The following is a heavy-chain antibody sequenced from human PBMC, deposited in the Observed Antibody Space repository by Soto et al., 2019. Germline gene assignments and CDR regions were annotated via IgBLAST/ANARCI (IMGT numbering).Heavy chain of an antibody. Sequence: EVQLVESGGGLVKPGGSLRLSCAASGFSFSSYSMNWVRQAPGKGLEWVSSISSSSSYIYYADSVKGRFTISRDNAKNSLYLKMNSLRAEDTAVYYCARDLYCSSSSCYQGFVDYWGQGTLVTVSS. J-gene: IGHJ4*02. V-gene: IGHV3-21*01. CDR2: ISSSSSYI. D-gene: IGHD2-2*01. CDR1: GFSFSSYS. CDR3: ARDLYCSSSSCYQGFVDY.